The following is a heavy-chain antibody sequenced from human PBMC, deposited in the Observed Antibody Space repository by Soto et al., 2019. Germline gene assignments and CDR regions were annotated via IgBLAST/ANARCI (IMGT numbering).Heavy chain of an antibody. CDR1: GFTFTSYG. Sequence: EVQLLESGGGLVQPGGSLRLSCAASGFTFTSYGMSWVRQAPGKGLEWVSGISDGPSTTYYADSVKGRFTISRDNSKNTMDLQMNTLRAEDTAVYYCTKDSGWTSADGGQGTLVTVSS. D-gene: IGHD3-10*01. V-gene: IGHV3-23*01. CDR2: ISDGPSTT. CDR3: TKDSGWTSAD. J-gene: IGHJ4*02.